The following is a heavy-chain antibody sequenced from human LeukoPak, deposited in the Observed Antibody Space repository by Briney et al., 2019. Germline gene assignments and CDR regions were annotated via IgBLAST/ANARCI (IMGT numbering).Heavy chain of an antibody. CDR3: AIAAGSWGHPDY. CDR2: IYHRGNT. D-gene: IGHD3-10*01. CDR1: SGSVSRYNW. Sequence: SETLSLTCGVSSGSVSRYNWWGWVRQPPGKGLEWIGEIYHRGNTNYNPSLKSRVIISVDRSKKRLSLELTSVTAADTAVYYCAIAAGSWGHPDYWGQGTLVTVFS. V-gene: IGHV4-4*02. J-gene: IGHJ4*02.